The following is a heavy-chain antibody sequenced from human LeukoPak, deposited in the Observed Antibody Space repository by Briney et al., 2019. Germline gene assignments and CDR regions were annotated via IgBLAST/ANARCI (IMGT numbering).Heavy chain of an antibody. J-gene: IGHJ3*02. CDR1: GGSISSYY. V-gene: IGHV4-59*01. D-gene: IGHD3-22*01. CDR2: IYYSGST. CDR3: ARSKNVYDSSGNDAFDI. Sequence: PSETLSLTCTVSGGSISSYYWSWIRQPPGKGREWIGYIYYSGSTNYNPSLKSRVTISVDTSKNQFSLKLSSVTAADTAVYYCARSKNVYDSSGNDAFDIWGQGTMVTVSS.